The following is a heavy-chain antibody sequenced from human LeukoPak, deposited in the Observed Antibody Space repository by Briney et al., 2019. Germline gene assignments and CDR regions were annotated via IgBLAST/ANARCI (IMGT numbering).Heavy chain of an antibody. D-gene: IGHD3-10*01. CDR2: INAGNGNT. J-gene: IGHJ4*02. V-gene: IGHV1-3*01. CDR3: ARDHHYYGSGNDY. Sequence: ASVKVSCKASGYTFTSYAMHWVRQAPGQRLEWMGWINAGNGNTKYSQEFQGRVTITRDTSASTAYMELSSLRSDDTAVYYCARDHHYYGSGNDYWGQGTLVTVSS. CDR1: GYTFTSYA.